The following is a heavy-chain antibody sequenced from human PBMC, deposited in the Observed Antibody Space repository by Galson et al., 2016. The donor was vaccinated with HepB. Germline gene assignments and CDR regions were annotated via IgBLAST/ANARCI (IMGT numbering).Heavy chain of an antibody. V-gene: IGHV3-53*01. Sequence: SLRLSCAVSGFTVSRNYMSWVRQAPGKGLEWVSVIFSGGSIFYADSLKGRFIISRDNSKNTVFLQMNTLRAEDTAVYYCASSNWTHFDYWGQGTLVTVSS. CDR3: ASSNWTHFDY. CDR2: IFSGGSI. D-gene: IGHD1-1*01. CDR1: GFTVSRNY. J-gene: IGHJ4*02.